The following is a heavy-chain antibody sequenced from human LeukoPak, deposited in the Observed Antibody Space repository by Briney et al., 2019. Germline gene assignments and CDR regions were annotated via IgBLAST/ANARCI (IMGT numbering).Heavy chain of an antibody. J-gene: IGHJ4*02. V-gene: IGHV3-30*02. Sequence: GGSLRLSCAASGFTVSPHGMHWLRQAPGKGLEWVTFIRFDGSNAYCTDSVKGRFTISRDNSKNTLYLQMNSLTTEDTAVYYCAGDFDYWGQGTLVTVSS. CDR1: GFTVSPHG. CDR3: AGDFDY. CDR2: IRFDGSNA.